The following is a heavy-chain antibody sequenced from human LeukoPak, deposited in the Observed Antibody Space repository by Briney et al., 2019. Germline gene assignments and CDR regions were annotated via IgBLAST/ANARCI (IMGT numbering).Heavy chain of an antibody. Sequence: PGGSLRLSCAASGFTFSSYGMHWVRQAPGKGLEWVAFIRYDGSNKYYADSVKGRFTISRDNSKNTLYLQMNSLRAEGTAVYYCAKEASGSRTYFDYWGQGTLVTVSS. J-gene: IGHJ4*02. D-gene: IGHD1-26*01. CDR1: GFTFSSYG. CDR2: IRYDGSNK. V-gene: IGHV3-30*02. CDR3: AKEASGSRTYFDY.